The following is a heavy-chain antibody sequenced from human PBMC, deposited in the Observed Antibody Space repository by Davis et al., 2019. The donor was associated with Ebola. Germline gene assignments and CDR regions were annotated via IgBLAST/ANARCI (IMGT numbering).Heavy chain of an antibody. Sequence: SVKVSCKASGYTFTSYGISWVRQAPGQGLEWMGGIIPIFGTANYAQKFQGRVTITADESTSTAYMELSSLRSEDTAVYYCARGRFLEWSGYYYYMDVWSKGTTVTVSS. J-gene: IGHJ6*03. CDR2: IIPIFGTA. CDR3: ARGRFLEWSGYYYYMDV. D-gene: IGHD3-3*01. CDR1: GYTFTSYG. V-gene: IGHV1-69*13.